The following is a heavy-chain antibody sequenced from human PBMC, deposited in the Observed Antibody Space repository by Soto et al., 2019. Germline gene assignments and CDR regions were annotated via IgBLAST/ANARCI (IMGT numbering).Heavy chain of an antibody. CDR2: ISGYNGDT. D-gene: IGHD1-26*01. V-gene: IGHV1-18*01. Sequence: QGHLVQSGAEVKKPGASVKVSCKASGYTFTSYGISWVRQAPGQGLEWMGWISGYNGDTNYAQNLQGRVTMTIDTSTTTAYMELRSLTADDTAGYECAEDGYPPYYGHRLDVWGQGTTVTVSS. CDR3: AEDGYPPYYGHRLDV. CDR1: GYTFTSYG. J-gene: IGHJ6*02.